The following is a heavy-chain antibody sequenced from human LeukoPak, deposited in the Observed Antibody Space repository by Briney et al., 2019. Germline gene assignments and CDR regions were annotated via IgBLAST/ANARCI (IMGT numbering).Heavy chain of an antibody. V-gene: IGHV3-23*01. J-gene: IGHJ4*02. D-gene: IGHD5-24*01. CDR1: GFTFSSYA. CDR2: ISGSGGST. CDR3: ARETPRRGETRDGYR. Sequence: GGSLRLSCAASGFTFSSYAMSWARQAPGKGLEWVSAISGSGGSTYYADSVKGRFTISRDNSKNTLYLQMNSLRAEDTAVYYCARETPRRGETRDGYRWGQGTLVTVSS.